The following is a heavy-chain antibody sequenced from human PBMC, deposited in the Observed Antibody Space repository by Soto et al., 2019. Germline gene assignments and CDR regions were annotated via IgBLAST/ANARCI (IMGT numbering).Heavy chain of an antibody. D-gene: IGHD2-15*01. V-gene: IGHV4-34*01. CDR1: GVSFIGYY. CDR3: ARAILPARKRWSGGSCYPYYYYMDV. CDR2: INHSGST. Sequence: SETLSLTCAVYGVSFIGYYWSWIRQPPGKGLEWIGEINHSGSTNYNPSLKSRVTISVDTSKNQFSLKLSSVTAADTAVYYCARAILPARKRWSGGSCYPYYYYMDVWGKGTTVTVSS. J-gene: IGHJ6*03.